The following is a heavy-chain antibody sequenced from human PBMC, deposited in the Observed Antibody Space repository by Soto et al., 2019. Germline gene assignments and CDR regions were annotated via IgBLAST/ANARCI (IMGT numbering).Heavy chain of an antibody. D-gene: IGHD3-22*01. V-gene: IGHV1-46*01. CDR3: ARADYYDSSGFYYDC. CDR2: INPSGGST. CDR1: GYIFTNHY. Sequence: QVQLVQSGAEVKKPGASVKVSCKASGYIFTNHYIHWVRQAPGQGLEWMGIINPSGGSTNYLQKFQGRITMTRDTSTSTVYMELSSLRSEDTAVYFCARADYYDSSGFYYDCWGQGYLVTVSS. J-gene: IGHJ4*02.